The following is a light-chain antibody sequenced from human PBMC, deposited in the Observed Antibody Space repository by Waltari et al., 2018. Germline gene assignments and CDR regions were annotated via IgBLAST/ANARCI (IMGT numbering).Light chain of an antibody. V-gene: IGKV3-11*01. J-gene: IGKJ2*03. Sequence: EIVLTQSPATLSLSPGERATLSCRASQSLSNLLAWYQQKPGQAPRLLIYDASNRATDTPARFSGSGSGTDFTLTISSLEPEDSAVYYCQQRIDSFSFGQGTKLQIK. CDR1: QSLSNL. CDR2: DAS. CDR3: QQRIDSFS.